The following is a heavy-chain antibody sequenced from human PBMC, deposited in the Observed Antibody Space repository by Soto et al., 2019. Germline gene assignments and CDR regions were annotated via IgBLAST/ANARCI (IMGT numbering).Heavy chain of an antibody. J-gene: IGHJ3*02. CDR2: IYPGDSDT. Sequence: GESLKISCKGSGYSFTSYWIGWVRQMPGKGLEWMGIIYPGDSDTRYSPSFQGQVTISADKSISTAYLQWSSLKASDTATYYCAREGGDTNYYDSSGYPLHAFDIWSQGTMVTVSS. CDR3: AREGGDTNYYDSSGYPLHAFDI. V-gene: IGHV5-51*01. D-gene: IGHD3-22*01. CDR1: GYSFTSYW.